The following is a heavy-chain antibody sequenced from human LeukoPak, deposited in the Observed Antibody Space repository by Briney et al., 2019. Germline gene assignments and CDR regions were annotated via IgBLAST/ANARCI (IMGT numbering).Heavy chain of an antibody. V-gene: IGHV4-61*02. CDR2: IYTSGST. Sequence: SETLSLTCTVSGGPISSSSYYWSWIRQPAGKGLEWIGRIYTSGSTNYNPSLKSRVTISVDTSKNQFSLKLSSVTAADTAVYYCARDKYSSRSYYFDYWGQGTLVTVSS. D-gene: IGHD6-13*01. J-gene: IGHJ4*02. CDR1: GGPISSSSYY. CDR3: ARDKYSSRSYYFDY.